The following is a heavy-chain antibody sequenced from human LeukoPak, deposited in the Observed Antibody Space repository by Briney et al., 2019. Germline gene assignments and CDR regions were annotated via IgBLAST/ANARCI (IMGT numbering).Heavy chain of an antibody. CDR3: ARVGYGDYLYFDY. V-gene: IGHV3-66*01. D-gene: IGHD4-17*01. Sequence: PGGFLRLSCAASGFTVSSNYMSWVRQAPGKGLEWVSVIYSGGSTYYADSVKGRFTISGDNSKNTLYLQMNSLRAEDTAVYYCARVGYGDYLYFDYWGQGTLVTVSS. CDR2: IYSGGST. CDR1: GFTVSSNY. J-gene: IGHJ4*02.